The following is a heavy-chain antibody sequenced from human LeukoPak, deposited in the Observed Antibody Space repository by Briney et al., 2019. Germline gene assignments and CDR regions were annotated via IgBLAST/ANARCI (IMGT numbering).Heavy chain of an antibody. Sequence: PGGSLRLSCAASGFTFSSYAMSWVRQAPGKGLEWVSAISGSGGSTYYADSVKGRFTISRDNSKNTLYLQMNSLRAEDTAVYYCARTPSGQLGVLYYGMDVWGQGTTVTVSS. CDR2: ISGSGGST. D-gene: IGHD6-13*01. J-gene: IGHJ6*02. V-gene: IGHV3-23*01. CDR3: ARTPSGQLGVLYYGMDV. CDR1: GFTFSSYA.